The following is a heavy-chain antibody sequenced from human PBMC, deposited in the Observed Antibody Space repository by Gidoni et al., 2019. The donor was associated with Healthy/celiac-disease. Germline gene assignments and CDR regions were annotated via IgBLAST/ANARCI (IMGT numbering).Heavy chain of an antibody. V-gene: IGHV1-69*01. Sequence: QVQLVQSGAEVNKPGSSVKVSCKASGGTFSSYAISWVRQAPGQGLEWMGGIIPIFGTANYAQKFQGRVTITADESTSTAYMELSSLRSEDTAVYYCARTRIVGATGYYYYGMDVWGQGTSVTVSS. CDR3: ARTRIVGATGYYYYGMDV. D-gene: IGHD1-26*01. J-gene: IGHJ6*02. CDR2: IIPIFGTA. CDR1: GGTFSSYA.